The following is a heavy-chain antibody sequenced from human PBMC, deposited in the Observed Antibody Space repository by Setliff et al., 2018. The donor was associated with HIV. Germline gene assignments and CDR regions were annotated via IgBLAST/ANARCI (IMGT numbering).Heavy chain of an antibody. Sequence: ASVKVSCKAFGYTFTSYALNWVRQAPGQGLEWMGWINTYTANPMYAQGFTRRFVFSLDPSVRTAYLQITGLKAEDTAVYYCARGGDRMQIWSRFPFDIWGQGTMVTVSS. CDR3: ARGGDRMQIWSRFPFDI. CDR2: INTYTANP. D-gene: IGHD3-10*01. CDR1: GYTFTSYA. V-gene: IGHV7-4-1*02. J-gene: IGHJ3*02.